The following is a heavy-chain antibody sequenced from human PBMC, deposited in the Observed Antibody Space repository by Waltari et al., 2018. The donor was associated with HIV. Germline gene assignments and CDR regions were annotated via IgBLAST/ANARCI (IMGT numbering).Heavy chain of an antibody. D-gene: IGHD1-7*01. J-gene: IGHJ5*02. V-gene: IGHV3-33*01. Sequence: QVQLVASGGGVVQPAKSLRLSCAASGFTFNNYGMVWVRQAPGKGLEWVAVIWYDGSKKYYADSVKGRFTISKDNSKNTLHLQMNSLRAEDTAVYYCARVTGNTEGSWFDPWGQGTLVTVSS. CDR1: GFTFNNYG. CDR2: IWYDGSKK. CDR3: ARVTGNTEGSWFDP.